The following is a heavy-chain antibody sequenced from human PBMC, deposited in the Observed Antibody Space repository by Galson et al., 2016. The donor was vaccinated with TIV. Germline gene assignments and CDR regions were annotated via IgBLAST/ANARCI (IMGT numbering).Heavy chain of an antibody. CDR3: AREGAVRWPSNGFDI. CDR2: VYAGGST. CDR1: GDALSSDNYY. Sequence: SETLSLTCTVSGDALSSDNYYWSWVRQPAGKGLEWIGRVYAGGSTIYNPSLISRLTISVDTSKNQLSLKLTSVTAADKAIYYCAREGAVRWPSNGFDIWGQGTMVTISS. J-gene: IGHJ3*02. V-gene: IGHV4-61*10. D-gene: IGHD4-23*01.